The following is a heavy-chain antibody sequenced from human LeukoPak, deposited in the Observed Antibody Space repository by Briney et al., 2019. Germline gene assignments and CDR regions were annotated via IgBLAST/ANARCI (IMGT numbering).Heavy chain of an antibody. CDR2: IIPIFGTA. J-gene: IGHJ4*02. D-gene: IGHD3-22*01. CDR1: GGTFSSYA. CDR3: ARDHDVYYDSSGGRFDY. V-gene: IGHV1-69*13. Sequence: SVRVSCKASGGTFSSYAISWVRQAPGQGLEWMGGIIPIFGTANYAQKFQGRVTITADESTSTAYMELSSLRSEDTAVYYCARDHDVYYDSSGGRFDYWGQGTLVTVSS.